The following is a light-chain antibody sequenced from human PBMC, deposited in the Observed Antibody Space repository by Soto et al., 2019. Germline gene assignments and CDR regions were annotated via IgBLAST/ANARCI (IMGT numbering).Light chain of an antibody. Sequence: QSVLTQPPSVSAAPGQRVTISCSGNTSNIAIRDVTWYQQFPGTAPKLLIYDNNKRPSGIPDRFSGSKSATSATLDIAGLQTEDAADYYCGTWDTSLNTWVFGGGTQLTVL. CDR1: TSNIAIRD. J-gene: IGLJ3*02. CDR3: GTWDTSLNTWV. V-gene: IGLV1-51*01. CDR2: DNN.